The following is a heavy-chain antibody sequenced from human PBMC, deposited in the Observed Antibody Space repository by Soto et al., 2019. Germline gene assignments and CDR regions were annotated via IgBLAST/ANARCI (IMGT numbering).Heavy chain of an antibody. CDR3: AKDLHSSSWLTGYYYYYGMDV. Sequence: PGGSLRLSCAASGFTFSGYGMHWVRQAPGKGLEWVAVISYDGSNKYYADSVKGRFTISRDNSKNTLYLQMNSLRAEDTAVYYCAKDLHSSSWLTGYYYYYGMDVWGQGTTVTVSS. CDR1: GFTFSGYG. V-gene: IGHV3-30*18. CDR2: ISYDGSNK. J-gene: IGHJ6*02. D-gene: IGHD6-13*01.